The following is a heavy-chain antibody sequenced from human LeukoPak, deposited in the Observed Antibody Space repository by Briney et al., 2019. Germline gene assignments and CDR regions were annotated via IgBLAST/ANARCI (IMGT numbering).Heavy chain of an antibody. CDR3: AKDGKWLIDNFDY. J-gene: IGHJ4*02. CDR1: GFTFSNYA. Sequence: GGSLRLSCAASGFTFSNYATSWVRQAPGKGLEWVSAISASGGSTYYADSVKGWFTISRDNSKNTLYLQMNSLRAEDTAVYYCAKDGKWLIDNFDYWGQGTLVTVSS. V-gene: IGHV3-23*01. D-gene: IGHD3-22*01. CDR2: ISASGGST.